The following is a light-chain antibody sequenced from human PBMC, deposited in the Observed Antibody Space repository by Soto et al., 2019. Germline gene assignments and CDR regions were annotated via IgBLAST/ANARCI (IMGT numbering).Light chain of an antibody. CDR2: EVS. CDR1: SSDVGGYNY. J-gene: IGLJ1*01. V-gene: IGLV2-14*01. Sequence: QSVLTQPASVSGSPGQSITISCSGTSSDVGGYNYVSWYQQHPGNAPKLLIYEVSTRPSRGSNRFSCSKSDNPASLTIPGLQSENEADYVCSSYTSSRTLVFGTGTKLTVL. CDR3: SSYTSSRTLV.